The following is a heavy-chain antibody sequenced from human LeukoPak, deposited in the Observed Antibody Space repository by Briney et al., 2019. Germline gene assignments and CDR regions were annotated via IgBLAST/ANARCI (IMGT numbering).Heavy chain of an antibody. D-gene: IGHD3-3*01. CDR1: GFTFSSYG. V-gene: IGHV3-33*01. J-gene: IGHJ6*04. CDR2: IWYDGSNK. CDR3: ARDRRIIIFVVVNPLPYGMGA. Sequence: GGSLRLSCAASGFTFSSYGMHWVRQAPGKGLEWVAVIWYDGSNKYYADSVKGRFTISRDNSKNTLYMQMNSLRAEDTAVYYCARDRRIIIFVVVNPLPYGMGAWGEGTTVTASS.